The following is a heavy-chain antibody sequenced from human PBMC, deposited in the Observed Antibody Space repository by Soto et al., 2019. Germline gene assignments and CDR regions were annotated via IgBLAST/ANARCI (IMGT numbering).Heavy chain of an antibody. Sequence: PSETLSLTCAVSGGSISSSNWWSWVRQPPGKGLEWIGEIYHSGSTNYNPSLKSRVTISVDKSKNQFSLKLSSVTAADTAVYYCARGGRYYDILTGYYGYYFDYWGQGTLVTVS. CDR2: IYHSGST. V-gene: IGHV4-4*02. D-gene: IGHD3-9*01. CDR1: GGSISSSNW. CDR3: ARGGRYYDILTGYYGYYFDY. J-gene: IGHJ4*02.